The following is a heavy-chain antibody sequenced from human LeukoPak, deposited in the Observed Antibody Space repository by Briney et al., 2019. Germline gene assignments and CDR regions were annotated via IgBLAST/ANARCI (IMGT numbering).Heavy chain of an antibody. D-gene: IGHD5-18*01. V-gene: IGHV1-2*02. Sequence: ASVKVSCKVSGYTLTELSMHWVRQAPGQGLEWMGWINPNSGGTKYAQTFQGRVTMTRDTSISTAYMELSSLRSDDTAVYYCARDGDTYGYYYYGMDVWGQGTTVTVSS. J-gene: IGHJ6*02. CDR1: GYTLTELS. CDR3: ARDGDTYGYYYYGMDV. CDR2: INPNSGGT.